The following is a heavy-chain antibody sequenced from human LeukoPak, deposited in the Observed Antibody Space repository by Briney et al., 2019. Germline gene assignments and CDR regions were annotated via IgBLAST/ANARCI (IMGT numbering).Heavy chain of an antibody. CDR1: GGSFSGYY. CDR2: ISHSGST. CDR3: ARGGARIVVVVATRSPHDFDF. V-gene: IGHV4-34*01. D-gene: IGHD2-15*01. Sequence: SETLSLTCAVYGGSFSGYYWSWLRQPPGKGLEWVGEISHSGSTNYNPSLKSRVTISVDTSKNQFSLKLSSVTAAHTAVYYCARGGARIVVVVATRSPHDFDFWGQGTLVTVSS. J-gene: IGHJ4*01.